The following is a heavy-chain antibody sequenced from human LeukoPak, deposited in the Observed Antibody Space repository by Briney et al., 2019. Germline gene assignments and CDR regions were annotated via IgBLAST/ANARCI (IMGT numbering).Heavy chain of an antibody. V-gene: IGHV3-21*01. CDR1: GFTFSSYS. CDR2: ISSSSSYI. J-gene: IGHJ4*02. D-gene: IGHD6-13*01. Sequence: PGGSLRLSCVASGFTFSSYSMNWVRQAPGKGLEWVSSISSSSSYIYYADSVKGRFTISRDNAKNSLYLQMNSLRAEDTAVFYCARDQDGAAAGTIDYWGQGTLVTVSS. CDR3: ARDQDGAAAGTIDY.